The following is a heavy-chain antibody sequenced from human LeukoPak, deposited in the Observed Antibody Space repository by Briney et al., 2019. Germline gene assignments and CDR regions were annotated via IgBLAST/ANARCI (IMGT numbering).Heavy chain of an antibody. Sequence: PSETLSLTCTVSGGSISSSSHYWGWIHQPPGKGLEWIGSIYYSGSTYYNPSLKSRVTISVDTSKNQFSLKLSSVTAADTAVYYCATSPMVTFGGGYAFDIWGQGTMVTVSS. CDR2: IYYSGST. D-gene: IGHD3-16*01. V-gene: IGHV4-39*07. CDR1: GGSISSSSHY. CDR3: ATSPMVTFGGGYAFDI. J-gene: IGHJ3*02.